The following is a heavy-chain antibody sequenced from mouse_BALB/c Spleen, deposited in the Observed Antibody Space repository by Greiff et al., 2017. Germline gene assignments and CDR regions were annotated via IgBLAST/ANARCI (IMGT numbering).Heavy chain of an antibody. Sequence: QVQLKQSGAELAKPGASVKMSCKASGYTFTSYWMHWVKQRPGQGLEWIGYINPSTGYTEYNQKFKDKATLTADKSSSTAYMQLSSLTSEDSAVYYCARSYYRYDVGYWGQGTTLTVSS. CDR3: ARSYYRYDVGY. D-gene: IGHD2-14*01. J-gene: IGHJ2*01. V-gene: IGHV1-7*01. CDR1: GYTFTSYW. CDR2: INPSTGYT.